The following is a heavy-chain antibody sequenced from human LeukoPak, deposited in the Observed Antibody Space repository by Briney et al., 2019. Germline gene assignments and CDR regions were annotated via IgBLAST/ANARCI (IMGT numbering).Heavy chain of an antibody. CDR3: ARDWGVPAALDAFDI. J-gene: IGHJ3*02. D-gene: IGHD2-2*01. V-gene: IGHV3-7*01. CDR1: GFTFSSYW. CDR2: IKQDGSEK. Sequence: GGSLRLSCAASGFTFSSYWMHWVRQAPGKGLEWVANIKQDGSEKYYVDSVKGRFTISRDNAKNSLYLQMNSLRAEDTAVYYCARDWGVPAALDAFDIWGQGTMVTVSS.